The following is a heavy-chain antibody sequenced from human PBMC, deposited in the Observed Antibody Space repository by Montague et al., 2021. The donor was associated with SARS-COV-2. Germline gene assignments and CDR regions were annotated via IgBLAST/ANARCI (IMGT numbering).Heavy chain of an antibody. Sequence: SETLSLTCSVSGSFFASSGFYWGWIRQPPGKGLEWFGNVFYTGTTSYXXXLKSRVTISMDTSKNQFSLNLRSMTGADTAVYYCARGGGGKNSPLYDGLDVWGQGTTVIVSS. V-gene: IGHV4-39*07. J-gene: IGHJ6*02. CDR2: VFYTGTT. CDR1: GSFFASSGFY. CDR3: ARGGGGKNSPLYDGLDV. D-gene: IGHD2/OR15-2a*01.